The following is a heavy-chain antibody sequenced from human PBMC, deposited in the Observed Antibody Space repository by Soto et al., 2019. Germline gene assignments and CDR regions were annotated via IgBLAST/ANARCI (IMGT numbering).Heavy chain of an antibody. J-gene: IGHJ5*02. V-gene: IGHV4-39*01. D-gene: IGHD3-10*01. Sequence: SETLSLTCTVSGGSISSSSYYWGWIRQPPGKGLEWIGSIYYSGSTYYNPSLKSRVTISVDTSKNQFSLKLSSVTAADTAVYYCARQTASGALVWFDPWGQGTLVTVSS. CDR3: ARQTASGALVWFDP. CDR2: IYYSGST. CDR1: GGSISSSSYY.